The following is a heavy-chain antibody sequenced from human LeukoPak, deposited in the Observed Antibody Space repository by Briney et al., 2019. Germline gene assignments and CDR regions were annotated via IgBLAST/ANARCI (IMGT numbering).Heavy chain of an antibody. Sequence: GASVKVSCKASGYTFTSYYMHWVRQAPGQGLEWMGRINPSGGSTSYAQKFQGRGTMTRDMSTSTVYMELSSLRSEDTAVYYCARVPFGTGTEVTDIWGQGTMVTVSS. D-gene: IGHD1-7*01. CDR2: INPSGGST. CDR3: ARVPFGTGTEVTDI. CDR1: GYTFTSYY. J-gene: IGHJ3*02. V-gene: IGHV1-46*01.